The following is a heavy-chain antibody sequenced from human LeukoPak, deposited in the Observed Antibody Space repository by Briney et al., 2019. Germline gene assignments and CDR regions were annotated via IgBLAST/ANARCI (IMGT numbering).Heavy chain of an antibody. CDR3: ARDSMVRGVYYYYGMDV. D-gene: IGHD3-10*01. V-gene: IGHV1-18*04. CDR1: GYTFTSYG. CDR2: ISAYNGNT. Sequence: ASVKVSCKASGYTFTSYGISWVRQAPGQGLEWMGWISAYNGNTNYAQKLQGRVTMTTDTSTSTAYMELGSLRSDDTAVYYCARDSMVRGVYYYYGMDVWGKGTTVTVSS. J-gene: IGHJ6*04.